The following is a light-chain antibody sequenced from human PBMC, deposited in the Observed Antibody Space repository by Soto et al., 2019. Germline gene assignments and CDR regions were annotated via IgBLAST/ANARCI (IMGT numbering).Light chain of an antibody. CDR1: QDISTW. Sequence: DIPMTQSPSSVSASVGDRVTITCRASQDISTWLAWFQQKPGEAPRLLIYTASSLHSGVPSRFSGSGSGTDFTLTISSLQPEDFATYYCQQGNSFPLTFGGGTKVEIK. CDR2: TAS. J-gene: IGKJ4*01. V-gene: IGKV1-12*01. CDR3: QQGNSFPLT.